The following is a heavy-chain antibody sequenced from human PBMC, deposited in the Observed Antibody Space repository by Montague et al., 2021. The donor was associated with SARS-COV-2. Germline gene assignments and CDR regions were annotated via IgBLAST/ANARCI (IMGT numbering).Heavy chain of an antibody. V-gene: IGHV3-48*03. CDR3: ARGGGGYDYFFNYYGMDV. CDR2: LTSSGTTI. CDR1: GFTFSSYE. J-gene: IGHJ6*02. D-gene: IGHD5-12*01. Sequence: SRRLSCAASGFTFSSYEMNWVRQAPGKGLEWVSYLTSSGTTIYYADSVKGRFTISRDNAKNSLYLQMNSLRAEDTAVYYCARGGGGYDYFFNYYGMDVWGQGTTVTVSS.